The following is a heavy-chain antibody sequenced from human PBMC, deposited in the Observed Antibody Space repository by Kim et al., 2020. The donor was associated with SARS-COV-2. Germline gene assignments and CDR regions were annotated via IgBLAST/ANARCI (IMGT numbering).Heavy chain of an antibody. CDR3: ARASGSGSFYYFDY. J-gene: IGHJ4*02. D-gene: IGHD3-10*01. V-gene: IGHV4-31*02. Sequence: NPSLRSRVTISVDTSKNQCSLKLSSVTAADTAVYYCARASGSGSFYYFDYWGQGTLVTVSS.